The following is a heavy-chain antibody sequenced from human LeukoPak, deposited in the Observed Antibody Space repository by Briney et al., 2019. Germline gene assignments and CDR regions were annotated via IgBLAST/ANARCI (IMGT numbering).Heavy chain of an antibody. D-gene: IGHD5-18*01. V-gene: IGHV4-31*03. CDR1: GVSIRSGTYY. Sequence: PQTLSLTSTVSGVSIRSGTYYGGCIRPHRGRGLEWVVYIYYGGSTYYNPSLTTRVTISVDTSKNQFSLKLSSVTAADTAVYYCASPSGTYVDTAMADGFDIWGQGTMVTVSS. J-gene: IGHJ3*02. CDR3: ASPSGTYVDTAMADGFDI. CDR2: IYYGGST.